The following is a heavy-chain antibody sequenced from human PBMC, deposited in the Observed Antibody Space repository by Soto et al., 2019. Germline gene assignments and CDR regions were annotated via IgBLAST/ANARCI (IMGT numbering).Heavy chain of an antibody. Sequence: HPGGSLRLSCAASGFTFSNYAMSWVRQAPGKGLEWVSGISGNGGSTYYADSVKGRFTISRDNSKNTLYLQMSSLRAEDTAVYYCANRNYYDSSGYYYYYFDYWGQGPLVTVAS. CDR1: GFTFSNYA. V-gene: IGHV3-23*01. D-gene: IGHD3-22*01. CDR3: ANRNYYDSSGYYYYYFDY. CDR2: ISGNGGST. J-gene: IGHJ4*02.